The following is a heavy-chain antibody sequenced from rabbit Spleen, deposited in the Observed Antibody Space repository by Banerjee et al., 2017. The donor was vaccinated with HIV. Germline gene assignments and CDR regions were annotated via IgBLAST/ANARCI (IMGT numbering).Heavy chain of an antibody. CDR1: GFTLSSYY. Sequence: QLMESGGGLVQPGGSLKLSCKASGFTLSSYYMNWVRQAPGKGLEWIGYIDPVFGSTYYANWVNGRFTISSHNAQNTLYLQLNSLTAADTATYFCARDTDDEYGDWADLYLWGPGTLVTVS. V-gene: IGHV1S7*01. J-gene: IGHJ4*01. CDR3: ARDTDDEYGDWADLYL. D-gene: IGHD2-1*01. CDR2: IDPVFGST.